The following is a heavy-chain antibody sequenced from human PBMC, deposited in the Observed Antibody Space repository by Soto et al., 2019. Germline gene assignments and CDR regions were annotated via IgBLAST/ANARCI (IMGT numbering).Heavy chain of an antibody. J-gene: IGHJ6*03. Sequence: SETLSLTCAVYGGSFSGYYWSWIRQPPGKGLEWIGEINHSGSTNYNPSLKSRVTISVDTSKNQFSLKLSSVAAADTAVYYCARERGTYYDILTGLFYYYYMDVWGKGTTVT. CDR2: INHSGST. CDR3: ARERGTYYDILTGLFYYYYMDV. CDR1: GGSFSGYY. D-gene: IGHD3-9*01. V-gene: IGHV4-34*01.